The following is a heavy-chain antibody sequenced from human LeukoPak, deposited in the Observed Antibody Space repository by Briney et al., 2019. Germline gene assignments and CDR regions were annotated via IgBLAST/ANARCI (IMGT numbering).Heavy chain of an antibody. J-gene: IGHJ4*02. CDR1: GFTFSSYS. CDR2: ISSSSSYI. Sequence: PGGSLRLSCAASGFTFSSYSMNWVRQAPGKGLEWVSSISSSSSYIYYADSVKGRFTISRDNAKNSLYLQMNSLRAEDTAVYYCARDRVEGHFYFDYWGQGTLVTVSS. CDR3: ARDRVEGHFYFDY. V-gene: IGHV3-21*01.